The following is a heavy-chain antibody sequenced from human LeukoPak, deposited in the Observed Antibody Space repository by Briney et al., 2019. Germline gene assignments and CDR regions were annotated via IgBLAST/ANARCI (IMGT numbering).Heavy chain of an antibody. D-gene: IGHD3-9*01. J-gene: IGHJ3*02. CDR3: AREMDGILTGYAFDI. CDR1: GGSISSGSYY. V-gene: IGHV4-61*01. Sequence: PSETLSLTCTVSGGSISSGSYYWSWIRQPPGKGLEWIGYIYYSGSTNYNPSLKSRVTISVDTSKNQFSLKLSSVTAADTAVYYCAREMDGILTGYAFDIWGQGTMVTVSS. CDR2: IYYSGST.